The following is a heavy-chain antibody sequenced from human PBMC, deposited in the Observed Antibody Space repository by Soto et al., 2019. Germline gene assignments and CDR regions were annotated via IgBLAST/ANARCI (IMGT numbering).Heavy chain of an antibody. Sequence: PGGSLRLSCAASGFTFTRYSMNWVRQAPGKGLEWVSSISSTTNYIYYGDSMKGRFTISRDNAKNSLYLEMNSLRAEDTAVYYCARESEDPTSNFDYWGQGTLVTSPQ. CDR3: ARESEDPTSNFDY. V-gene: IGHV3-21*06. CDR2: ISSTTNYI. CDR1: GFTFTRYS. J-gene: IGHJ4*02.